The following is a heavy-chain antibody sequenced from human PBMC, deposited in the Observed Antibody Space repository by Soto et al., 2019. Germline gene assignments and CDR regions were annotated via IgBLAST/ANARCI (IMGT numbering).Heavy chain of an antibody. D-gene: IGHD2-15*01. CDR2: VYPGDSDT. V-gene: IGHV5-51*01. CDR1: GYTFASYW. J-gene: IGHJ4*02. CDR3: ARVQRFCTGGTCYIRFLDY. Sequence: GESLKISCKGSGYTFASYWIAWVRQMPGKGLQWMGIVYPGDSDTRYSPSFQGLVTISADKSINTASLQWSSLEASDTAMYYCARVQRFCTGGTCYIRFLDYWGQGTPVTVSS.